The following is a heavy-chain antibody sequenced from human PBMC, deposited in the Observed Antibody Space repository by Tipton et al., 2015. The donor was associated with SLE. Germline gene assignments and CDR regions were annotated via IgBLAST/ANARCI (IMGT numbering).Heavy chain of an antibody. Sequence: SLRLSCAASGFTFSSYGMHWVRQAPGKGLEWVAVIWYDGSNKYYADSVKGRFTISRDNSKNTLYLQMNSLRAEDTAVYYCARSLLAQLDYGMDVWGQGTTVTVSS. D-gene: IGHD6-6*01. V-gene: IGHV3-33*08. CDR3: ARSLLAQLDYGMDV. CDR2: IWYDGSNK. J-gene: IGHJ6*02. CDR1: GFTFSSYG.